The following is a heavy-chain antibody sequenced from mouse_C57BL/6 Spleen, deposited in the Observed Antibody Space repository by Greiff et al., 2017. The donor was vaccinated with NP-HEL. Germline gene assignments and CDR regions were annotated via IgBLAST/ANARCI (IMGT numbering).Heavy chain of an antibody. D-gene: IGHD2-3*01. Sequence: EVMLVESGGGLVKPGGSLKLSCAASGFTFSDYGMHWVRQAPEKGLEWVAYISSGSSTIYYADTVKGRFTISRDNAKNTLFLQMTSLRSEDTAMYYCARGDGYYVGYYAMDYWGQGTSVTVSS. CDR2: ISSGSSTI. CDR3: ARGDGYYVGYYAMDY. V-gene: IGHV5-17*01. J-gene: IGHJ4*01. CDR1: GFTFSDYG.